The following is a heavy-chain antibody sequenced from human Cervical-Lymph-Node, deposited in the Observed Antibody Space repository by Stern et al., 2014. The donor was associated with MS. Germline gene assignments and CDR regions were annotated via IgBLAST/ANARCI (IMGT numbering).Heavy chain of an antibody. V-gene: IGHV5-51*03. CDR2: IYPGDSDI. CDR3: ARWSVACDY. D-gene: IGHD2-21*01. Sequence: EVQLVESDAELKKPGESLKISCKTSGYNFSNYWVAWVRQVSGKGLEWSVIIYPGDSDIRYSPSFQGHVTMSVDKSNTTAYLQWKSLKASDTAVYYCARWSVACDYWGQGALITVSS. CDR1: GYNFSNYW. J-gene: IGHJ4*02.